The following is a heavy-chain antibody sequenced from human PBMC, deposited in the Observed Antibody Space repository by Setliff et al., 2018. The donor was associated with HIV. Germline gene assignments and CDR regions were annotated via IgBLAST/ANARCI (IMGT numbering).Heavy chain of an antibody. CDR2: IDPEDGER. Sequence: ASVKVSCKASGYTFTDYFMRWVRQAPGRGLEWMGRIDPEDGERMFAEKFQGRVTIAADTSTDTAYMELSSLRSEDTAVYYCARDAEPVLQWFGESPNHDAFDIWGQGTMVTVSS. V-gene: IGHV1-69-2*01. D-gene: IGHD3-10*01. CDR1: GYTFTDYF. CDR3: ARDAEPVLQWFGESPNHDAFDI. J-gene: IGHJ3*02.